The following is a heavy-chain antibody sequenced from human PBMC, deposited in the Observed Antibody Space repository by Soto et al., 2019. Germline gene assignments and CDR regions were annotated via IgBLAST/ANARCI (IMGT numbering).Heavy chain of an antibody. Sequence: PSETLSLTCTVSGGSISTFYWSWIRQPPGKALEWIGYIHSSGSTNYNPSLKSRVAISVDTAKNQFSLKLSSMTAADTAVYYCARDSTWGVGYFDFWGQGTLVTVSS. J-gene: IGHJ4*02. CDR3: ARDSTWGVGYFDF. V-gene: IGHV4-59*01. D-gene: IGHD3-16*01. CDR2: IHSSGST. CDR1: GGSISTFY.